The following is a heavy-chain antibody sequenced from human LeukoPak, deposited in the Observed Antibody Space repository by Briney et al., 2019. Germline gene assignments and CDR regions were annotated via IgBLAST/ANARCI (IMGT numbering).Heavy chain of an antibody. Sequence: SETLSLTCAVYGGSFSGYYWSWIRQPPGKGLEWIGEINHSGSTNYNPSLKSRVTISVDTSKNQFSLKLSSVTAADTAVYYCARRRRAVAGIMEYYFDYWGQGTLVTVSS. D-gene: IGHD6-19*01. CDR3: ARRRRAVAGIMEYYFDY. J-gene: IGHJ4*02. CDR2: INHSGST. CDR1: GGSFSGYY. V-gene: IGHV4-34*01.